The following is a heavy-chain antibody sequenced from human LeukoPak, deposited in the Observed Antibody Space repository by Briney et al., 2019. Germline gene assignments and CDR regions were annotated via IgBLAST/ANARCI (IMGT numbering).Heavy chain of an antibody. J-gene: IGHJ4*02. Sequence: GGSLRLSCAASGFTFSSYSMDWVRQAPGKGLEWVSYISSSSTIYYADSVKGRFTISRDNAKNSLYLQMNSLRAEDTAVYYCARDTRLWFGYDYWGQGTLVTVSS. D-gene: IGHD3-10*01. V-gene: IGHV3-48*01. CDR3: ARDTRLWFGYDY. CDR1: GFTFSSYS. CDR2: ISSSSTI.